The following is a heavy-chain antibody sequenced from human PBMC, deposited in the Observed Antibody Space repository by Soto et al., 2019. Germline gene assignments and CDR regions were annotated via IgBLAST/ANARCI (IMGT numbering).Heavy chain of an antibody. CDR1: GYTFTNLA. CDR2: VNANNGFT. J-gene: IGHJ5*01. CDR3: ARGGAARHLDS. V-gene: IGHV1-18*01. D-gene: IGHD6-6*01. Sequence: ASVKVSCKTCGYTFTNLALSWVRQAPGQGVEWIGFVNANNGFTHFAQKFQGRVSVKTDTSPNTVYLDLRSLSSDDTAVYYCARGGAARHLDSWGQGTPVTVSS.